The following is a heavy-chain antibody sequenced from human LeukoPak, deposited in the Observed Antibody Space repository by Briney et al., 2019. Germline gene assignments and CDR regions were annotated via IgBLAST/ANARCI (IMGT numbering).Heavy chain of an antibody. CDR3: ARAIAARGSY. D-gene: IGHD6-6*01. J-gene: IGHJ4*02. V-gene: IGHV3-7*01. CDR2: IKQDGSEK. CDR1: GFTLSTYW. Sequence: GGSLRLSCAASGFTLSTYWMTWVRQAPGKGLEWVANIKQDGSEKYYVDSVKGRFTISRDNAKNSLYLQMNSLRAEDTAVYYCARAIAARGSYWGRGTLVTVSS.